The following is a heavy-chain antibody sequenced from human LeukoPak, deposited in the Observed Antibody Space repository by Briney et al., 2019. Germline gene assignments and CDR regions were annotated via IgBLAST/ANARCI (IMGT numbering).Heavy chain of an antibody. D-gene: IGHD1-26*01. V-gene: IGHV5-51*01. J-gene: IGHJ4*02. CDR2: IYPSDSDT. Sequence: GLEWMGIIYPSDSDTRYNPSFQGQVTISADRSISTTSLQWRSLKASDTATYYCARLSPGVGATAEYWGQGTLVTVPS. CDR3: ARLSPGVGATAEY.